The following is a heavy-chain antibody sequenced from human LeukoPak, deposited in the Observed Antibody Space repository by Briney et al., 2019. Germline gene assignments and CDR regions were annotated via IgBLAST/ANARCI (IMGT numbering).Heavy chain of an antibody. CDR1: GFTFSSYA. CDR3: ALHHGNYYVGRWFDP. D-gene: IGHD3-10*02. J-gene: IGHJ5*02. Sequence: GGSLRLSCAASGFTFSSYAMSWVRQAPGKGLEWVSGISGGSSSTYYADSVKGRFTISRDNSKSTLYLQMNSLRAEDTAVYYCALHHGNYYVGRWFDPWGPGTLTTLSS. V-gene: IGHV3-23*01. CDR2: ISGGSSST.